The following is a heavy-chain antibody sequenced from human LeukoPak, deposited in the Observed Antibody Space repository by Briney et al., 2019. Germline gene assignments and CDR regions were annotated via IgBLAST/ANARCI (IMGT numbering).Heavy chain of an antibody. D-gene: IGHD4-17*01. CDR2: IIPIFGTA. Sequence: SVKVSCKASGGTFSSYAISWVRQAPGQGLEWMGGIIPIFGTANYAQKFQGRVTITTDESTSTAYMELSSLRSEDTAVYYCARDLFFRNYGAFDYWGQGTLVTVSS. V-gene: IGHV1-69*05. CDR3: ARDLFFRNYGAFDY. J-gene: IGHJ4*02. CDR1: GGTFSSYA.